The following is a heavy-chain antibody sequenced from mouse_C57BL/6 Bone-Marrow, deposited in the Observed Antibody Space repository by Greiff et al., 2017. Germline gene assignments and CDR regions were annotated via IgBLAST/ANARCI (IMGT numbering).Heavy chain of an antibody. Sequence: EVQLQQSGAELVRPGASVKLSCTASGFNIKDDYMHWVKQRPEQGLEWIGWIYPGNGDTEYASKFQGKATMTADTSSNTAYLQLSSLTSEDTAVYYCTFYYCGPMRDYWGQGTTLTVSS. CDR2: IYPGNGDT. CDR3: TFYYCGPMRDY. CDR1: GFNIKDDY. J-gene: IGHJ2*01. D-gene: IGHD1-1*01. V-gene: IGHV14-4*01.